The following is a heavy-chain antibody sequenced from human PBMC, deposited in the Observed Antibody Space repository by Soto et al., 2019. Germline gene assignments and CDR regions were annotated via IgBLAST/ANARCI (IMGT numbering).Heavy chain of an antibody. J-gene: IGHJ5*02. Sequence: ASVKVSCKASGYTFTNYGTSWVRQAPGQGLEWMGWISAYNGNTKYAQKLQGRVTMTTDTSTSTAYMELRSLRSDDTAVYYCARGVGSGSYYNQYNWFDPWGQRTLVTVS. CDR1: GYTFTNYG. CDR3: ARGVGSGSYYNQYNWFDP. D-gene: IGHD3-10*01. V-gene: IGHV1-18*01. CDR2: ISAYNGNT.